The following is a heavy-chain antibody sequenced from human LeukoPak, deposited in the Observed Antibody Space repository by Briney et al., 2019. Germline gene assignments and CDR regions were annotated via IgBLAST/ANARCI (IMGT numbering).Heavy chain of an antibody. Sequence: PGGSLRLSCAASGFTFSSYSMNWVRQAPGKGLEWVSSISSSSSYIYYADSVKGRFTISRDNSKNTLYLQMNSLRAEDTAVYYCARAGGVIVVVVAADIPFIDYWGQGTLVTVSS. CDR1: GFTFSSYS. J-gene: IGHJ4*02. V-gene: IGHV3-21*01. CDR2: ISSSSSYI. CDR3: ARAGGVIVVVVAADIPFIDY. D-gene: IGHD2-15*01.